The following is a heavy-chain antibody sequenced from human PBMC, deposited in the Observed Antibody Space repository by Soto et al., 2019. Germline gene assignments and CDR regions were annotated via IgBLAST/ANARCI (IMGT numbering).Heavy chain of an antibody. CDR3: ARAVDYYDSSGYYTHEYFQH. Sequence: ASVKVSCKASGYTFTSYGISWVRQAPGQGLEWMGWISAYNGNTNYAQKIQGRATMTTDTSTSTAYMELRSLRSDDTAVYYCARAVDYYDSSGYYTHEYFQHWGQGTLVTVSS. J-gene: IGHJ1*01. V-gene: IGHV1-18*01. D-gene: IGHD3-22*01. CDR1: GYTFTSYG. CDR2: ISAYNGNT.